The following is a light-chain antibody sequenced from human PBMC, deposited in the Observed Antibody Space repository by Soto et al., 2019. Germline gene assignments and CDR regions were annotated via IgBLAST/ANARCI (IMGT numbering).Light chain of an antibody. CDR2: GAS. V-gene: IGKV3-20*01. CDR3: QQYGNSPQT. CDR1: QSVSSN. J-gene: IGKJ1*01. Sequence: VMTQSPLSLPVTLGQPATLSCRASQSVSSNLAWYQQKPGQAPRLLIYGASSRATGIPNRFSGSGSGTDFTLTISRLEPEDFAVYYCQQYGNSPQTFGQGTKVDIK.